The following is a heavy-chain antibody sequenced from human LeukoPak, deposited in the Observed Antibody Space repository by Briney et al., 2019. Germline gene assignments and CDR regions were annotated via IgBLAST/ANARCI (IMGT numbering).Heavy chain of an antibody. CDR1: GFTFSSYG. J-gene: IGHJ4*02. D-gene: IGHD6-19*01. V-gene: IGHV3-30*18. Sequence: GGSLRLSCAASGFTFSSYGMHWVRQAPGKGLEWVAVISYDGSNKYYADSVKGRFTISRDNSKNTLYLQMNSLRAEDTAVYYCAKPLAVAGGGYWGQGTLVTVSS. CDR2: ISYDGSNK. CDR3: AKPLAVAGGGY.